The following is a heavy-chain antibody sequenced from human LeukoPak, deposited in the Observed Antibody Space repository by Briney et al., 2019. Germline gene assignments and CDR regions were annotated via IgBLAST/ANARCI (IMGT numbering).Heavy chain of an antibody. CDR3: AKDREWYYDILTGYYPY. CDR2: ISGSGGST. CDR1: GFTFSSYA. Sequence: GGSLRLSCAASGFTFSSYAMSWVRQAPGKGLEWVSAISGSGGSTYYADSVKGRFTISRDNSKNTLYLQMNSLRAEDTAVYYCAKDREWYYDILTGYYPYWGQGTLVTVSS. V-gene: IGHV3-23*01. J-gene: IGHJ4*02. D-gene: IGHD3-9*01.